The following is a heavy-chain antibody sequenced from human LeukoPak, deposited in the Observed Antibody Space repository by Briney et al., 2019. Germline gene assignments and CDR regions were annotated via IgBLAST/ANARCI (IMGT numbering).Heavy chain of an antibody. Sequence: GESLKISCKGSGYSFPNYWIGWVRQMPGKGLEWMGIIFPGDSDIRYGPSFQGQVTISADKSISTAYLQWSSLKASDTAMYYCARPRGDILTGYYAYWGQGTLVTVSS. J-gene: IGHJ4*02. CDR3: ARPRGDILTGYYAY. D-gene: IGHD3-9*01. CDR1: GYSFPNYW. CDR2: IFPGDSDI. V-gene: IGHV5-51*01.